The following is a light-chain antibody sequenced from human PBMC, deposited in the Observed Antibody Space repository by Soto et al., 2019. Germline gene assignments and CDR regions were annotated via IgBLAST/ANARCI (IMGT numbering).Light chain of an antibody. CDR2: SAS. CDR1: QNIRSH. Sequence: DIQMPQSPSAQSASVGDTVTITCRASQNIRSHLNWYQQKPGKAPELLIYSASRLQSGVPSRFGGSGSGTDFTLTISDLQPEDFATYYCQQSYTTPPITFGLGTRLEIK. V-gene: IGKV1-39*01. CDR3: QQSYTTPPIT. J-gene: IGKJ5*01.